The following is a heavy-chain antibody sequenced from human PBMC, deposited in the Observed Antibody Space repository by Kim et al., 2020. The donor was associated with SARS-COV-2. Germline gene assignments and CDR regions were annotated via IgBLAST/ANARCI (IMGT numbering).Heavy chain of an antibody. CDR1: GFSFSSYW. CDR3: ASHGDFDH. V-gene: IGHV3-7*03. Sequence: GGSLRLSCAASGFSFSSYWMSWVRQAPGKGLEWVANIREDGGEKNYVDSVKGRFTISRDNAKKSPYLQMNSLRAEDTALYYCASHGDFDHWGQGTLVTVSS. J-gene: IGHJ4*02. D-gene: IGHD7-27*01. CDR2: IREDGGEK.